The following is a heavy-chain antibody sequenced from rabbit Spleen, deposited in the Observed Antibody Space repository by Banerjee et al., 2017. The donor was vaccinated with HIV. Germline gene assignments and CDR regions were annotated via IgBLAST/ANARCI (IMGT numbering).Heavy chain of an antibody. Sequence: QSLEESGGDLVKPGASLTLTCKASGFSFSNKAVMCWVRQAPGKGLDWIACINAGSSGTTYYASGAKGRFTISKTSSTTVTLQMTSLTAADTATYFCARDSGSSFSSYGMDLWGPGTLVTVS. CDR1: GFSFSNKAV. D-gene: IGHD8-1*01. V-gene: IGHV1S40*01. CDR2: INAGSSGTT. J-gene: IGHJ6*01. CDR3: ARDSGSSFSSYGMDL.